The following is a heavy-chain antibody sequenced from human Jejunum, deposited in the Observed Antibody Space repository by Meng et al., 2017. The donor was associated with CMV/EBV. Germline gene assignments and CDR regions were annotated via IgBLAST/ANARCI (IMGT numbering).Heavy chain of an antibody. CDR3: VRNSFGVIVSPDS. J-gene: IGHJ4*02. CDR1: GFTLTHYA. Sequence: CAASGFTLTHYAMSWVRQAPGKGLEWVSAISNSSTFYADSVKGRFTISRDNSKNTLFLQMNSLRAGDTAVYYCVRNSFGVIVSPDSWGQGTLVTVSS. CDR2: ISNSST. V-gene: IGHV3-23*01. D-gene: IGHD3-3*01.